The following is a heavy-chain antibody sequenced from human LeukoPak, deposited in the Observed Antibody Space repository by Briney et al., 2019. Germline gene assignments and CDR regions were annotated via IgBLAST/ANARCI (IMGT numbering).Heavy chain of an antibody. Sequence: GGSLRLSCAASGFTFSTYAMSWVRQAPGKGLEWVSEISGSGARTYYADSVKGRFTISRDNSRNTLYLQMNSLRAEDTAIYYCAKNGDRGAYCSGGTCYPYYYYYMDVWGKGTTVTISS. D-gene: IGHD2-15*01. CDR2: ISGSGART. V-gene: IGHV3-23*01. J-gene: IGHJ6*03. CDR1: GFTFSTYA. CDR3: AKNGDRGAYCSGGTCYPYYYYYMDV.